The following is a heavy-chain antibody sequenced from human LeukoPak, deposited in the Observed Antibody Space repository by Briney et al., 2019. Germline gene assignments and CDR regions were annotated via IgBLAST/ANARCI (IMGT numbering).Heavy chain of an antibody. D-gene: IGHD3-16*02. Sequence: PGVSLRLSCAASGFAFSSFAMSWVRQAPGKGLEWVSSISSSSSYIYYADSVKGRFTISRDNAKNSLYLQMNSLRAEDTAVYYCAREDDYIWGSYRTHFDYWGQGTLVTVSS. CDR1: GFAFSSFA. CDR3: AREDDYIWGSYRTHFDY. CDR2: ISSSSSYI. V-gene: IGHV3-21*01. J-gene: IGHJ4*02.